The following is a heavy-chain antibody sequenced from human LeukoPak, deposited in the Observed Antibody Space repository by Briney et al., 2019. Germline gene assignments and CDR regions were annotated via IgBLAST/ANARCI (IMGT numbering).Heavy chain of an antibody. CDR1: GGSISSYY. CDR3: ARDRGTVTDEGRFDY. D-gene: IGHD4-17*01. J-gene: IGHJ4*02. V-gene: IGHV4-59*12. Sequence: SETLSLTCTVSGGSISSYYWSWIRQPPGKGLEWIGYIYYSGSTNYNPSPKSRVTISVDTSKNQFSLKLSSVTAADTAVYYCARDRGTVTDEGRFDYWGQGTLVTVSS. CDR2: IYYSGST.